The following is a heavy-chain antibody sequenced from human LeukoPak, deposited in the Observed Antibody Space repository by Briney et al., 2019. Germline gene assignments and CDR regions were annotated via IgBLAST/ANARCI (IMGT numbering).Heavy chain of an antibody. Sequence: PGRSLRLSCAASGFTFSSYAMHWVRQAPGKGLEWVAVISYDGSNKYYADSVKGRFTISRDNSKNTLYPQMNSLRAEDTAVYYCASSIVVVVAAFDYWGQGTLVTVSS. J-gene: IGHJ4*02. V-gene: IGHV3-30-3*01. CDR2: ISYDGSNK. D-gene: IGHD2-15*01. CDR3: ASSIVVVVAAFDY. CDR1: GFTFSSYA.